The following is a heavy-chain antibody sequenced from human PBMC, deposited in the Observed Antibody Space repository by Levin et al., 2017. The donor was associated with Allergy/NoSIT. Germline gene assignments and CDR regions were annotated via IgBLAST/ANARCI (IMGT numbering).Heavy chain of an antibody. Sequence: GGSLRLSCAASGFTFSSYSMNWVRQAPGKGLEWVSYISSSSSTIYYADSVKGRFTISRDNAKNSLYLQMNSLRDEDTAVYYCARDYYDSSGYTVGAFDIWGQGTMVTVSS. CDR2: ISSSSSTI. V-gene: IGHV3-48*02. CDR3: ARDYYDSSGYTVGAFDI. J-gene: IGHJ3*02. D-gene: IGHD3-22*01. CDR1: GFTFSSYS.